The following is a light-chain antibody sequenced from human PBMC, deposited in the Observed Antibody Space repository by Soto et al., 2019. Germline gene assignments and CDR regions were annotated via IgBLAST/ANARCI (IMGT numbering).Light chain of an antibody. CDR2: LNSDGSH. V-gene: IGLV4-69*01. Sequence: QSVLAQSPSASASLGASVKLTCTLSSGHSTYAIAWHQQQPEKGPRYLMKLNSDGSHTKGDGIPERFSGSSSGAERYLSISSLQSEDEADYYCQSCDTGIHRVFGGGTKVTVL. CDR1: SGHSTYA. CDR3: QSCDTGIHRV. J-gene: IGLJ2*01.